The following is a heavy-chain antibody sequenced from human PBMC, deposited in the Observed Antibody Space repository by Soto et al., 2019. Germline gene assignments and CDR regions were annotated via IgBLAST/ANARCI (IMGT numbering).Heavy chain of an antibody. J-gene: IGHJ6*02. CDR1: GYTFTSYG. Sequence: GASVKVSCKASGYTFTSYGISWVRQAPGQGLEWMGWISAYNGNTNYAQKLQGRVTMTTDTSTSTAYMELRSLRSDDTAVYYCARDFSNYVAWYYYYYGMDVWGQGTTVTVSS. CDR2: ISAYNGNT. CDR3: ARDFSNYVAWYYYYYGMDV. D-gene: IGHD4-4*01. V-gene: IGHV1-18*01.